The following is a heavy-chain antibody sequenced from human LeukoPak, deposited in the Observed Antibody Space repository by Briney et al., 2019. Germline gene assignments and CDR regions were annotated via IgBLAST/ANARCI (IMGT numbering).Heavy chain of an antibody. Sequence: SETLSLTCTVSGYSISSGYYWGWIRQPPGKGLEWIGSIYHSGSTYYNPSLKSRVTISVDTSKNQFSLKLSSVTAADTAVYYCARVLIGPGLPPMATFDYWGQGTLVTVSS. V-gene: IGHV4-38-2*02. D-gene: IGHD3-10*01. CDR3: ARVLIGPGLPPMATFDY. CDR2: IYHSGST. CDR1: GYSISSGYY. J-gene: IGHJ4*02.